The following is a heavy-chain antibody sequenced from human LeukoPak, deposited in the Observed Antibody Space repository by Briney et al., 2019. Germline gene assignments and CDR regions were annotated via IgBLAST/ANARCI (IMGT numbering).Heavy chain of an antibody. J-gene: IGHJ4*02. CDR1: GFTFSSYG. CDR3: AKGDYYGSGSYYKPLPDY. Sequence: SGGSLRLSCAASGFTFSSYGMHWVRQAPGKGLEWVAVISYDGSNKYYADSVKGRFTISRDNSKNTLYLQMNSLRAEDTAVYYCAKGDYYGSGSYYKPLPDYWGQGTLVTVSS. V-gene: IGHV3-30*18. D-gene: IGHD3-10*01. CDR2: ISYDGSNK.